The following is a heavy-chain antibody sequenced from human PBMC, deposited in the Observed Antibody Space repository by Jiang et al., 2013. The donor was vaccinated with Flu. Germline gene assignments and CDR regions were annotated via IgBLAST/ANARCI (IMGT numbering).Heavy chain of an antibody. V-gene: IGHV5-51*01. CDR3: ARQVASGSYRALDY. D-gene: IGHD1-26*01. Sequence: FQGQVTISADKSISTAYLQWSSLKASDTAIYYCARQVASGSYRALDYWGQGTLVTVSS. J-gene: IGHJ4*02.